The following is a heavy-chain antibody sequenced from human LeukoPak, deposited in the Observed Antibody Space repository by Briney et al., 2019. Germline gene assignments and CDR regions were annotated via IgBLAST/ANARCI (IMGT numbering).Heavy chain of an antibody. Sequence: GGSLRLSCAASGFTFSDYSMAWVRQAPGKGLEWVSVISGRSGAIFYADSVKGRFTISRDNSKNMLHLQVSSLRAEDTAVYYCAREGDRGVVVADCFDFWGQGTVVTVSS. CDR1: GFTFSDYS. CDR3: AREGDRGVVVADCFDF. V-gene: IGHV3-23*01. CDR2: ISGRSGAI. D-gene: IGHD5-12*01. J-gene: IGHJ4*02.